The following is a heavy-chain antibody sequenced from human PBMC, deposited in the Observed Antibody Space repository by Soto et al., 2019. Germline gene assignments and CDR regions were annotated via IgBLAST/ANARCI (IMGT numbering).Heavy chain of an antibody. V-gene: IGHV3-30-3*01. D-gene: IGHD3-10*01. J-gene: IGHJ3*02. CDR3: AREGGGVDAFDI. Sequence: QVQLVESGGGVVQPGRSLRLSCAASGFTFSSYAMHWVRQAPGKGLEWVAVISYDGSNKYYADSVKGRFTISRDNSKNTLYLQMNSLRAEDTAVYYCAREGGGVDAFDIWGQGTMVTVSS. CDR1: GFTFSSYA. CDR2: ISYDGSNK.